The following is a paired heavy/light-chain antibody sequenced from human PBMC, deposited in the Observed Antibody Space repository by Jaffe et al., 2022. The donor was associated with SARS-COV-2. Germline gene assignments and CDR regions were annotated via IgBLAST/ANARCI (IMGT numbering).Heavy chain of an antibody. CDR3: TSSPLLQKD. CDR2: IDGDGSGS. Sequence: EEQLVESGGGLIQPGGSLRLSCAASGFSFSIHWMHWVRQAPGKGLVWVSRIDGDGSGSSVSYADSVKGRFTISRDNARNTVYLQMNSLTAEDTAVYYCTSSPLLQKDWGQGTLVTVSS. CDR1: GFSFSIHW. J-gene: IGHJ4*02. D-gene: IGHD1-1*01. V-gene: IGHV3-74*01.
Light chain of an antibody. Sequence: QAVVTQEPSLTVSPGGTVTLTCGCSTGAVTSGHWPYWFQQKPGQAPRTLIYDTANKHSWTPARFSGSLLGGKAALTLSGAQSEDEAEYYCLLYHSGAWVFGGGTKLTVL. J-gene: IGLJ3*02. CDR2: DTA. CDR3: LLYHSGAWV. V-gene: IGLV7-46*01. CDR1: TGAVTSGHW.